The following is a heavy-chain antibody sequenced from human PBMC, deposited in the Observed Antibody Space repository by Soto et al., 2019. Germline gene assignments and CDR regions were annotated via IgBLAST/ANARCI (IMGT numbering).Heavy chain of an antibody. D-gene: IGHD1-26*01. Sequence: QVQLVQSGAEVKKPGSSVKVSCKASGGTFSSYAISWVRQAPGQGLEWMGGIIPIFGTANYAQKFQGRVTITADESTSTAYMELSSLRSEDTAVYYCARDNVIHGSYGRGWFDPWGQGTLVTVSS. V-gene: IGHV1-69*12. CDR2: IIPIFGTA. CDR3: ARDNVIHGSYGRGWFDP. CDR1: GGTFSSYA. J-gene: IGHJ5*02.